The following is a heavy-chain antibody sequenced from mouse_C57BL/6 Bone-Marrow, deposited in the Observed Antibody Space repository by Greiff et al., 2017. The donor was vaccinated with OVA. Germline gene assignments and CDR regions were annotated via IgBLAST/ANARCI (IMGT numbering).Heavy chain of an antibody. Sequence: LQLQQSGAELVRPGASVKMSCKASGYTFTSYTMHWVNQRPGQGLEWIGYINPSSGNTKYNQKFKGKATLTADKSSSTAYLQLSSLTSEDSAVYYCASLVRRPAYWGQGTTLTVSS. CDR2: INPSSGNT. CDR3: ASLVRRPAY. D-gene: IGHD2-14*01. V-gene: IGHV1-4*01. CDR1: GYTFTSYT. J-gene: IGHJ2*01.